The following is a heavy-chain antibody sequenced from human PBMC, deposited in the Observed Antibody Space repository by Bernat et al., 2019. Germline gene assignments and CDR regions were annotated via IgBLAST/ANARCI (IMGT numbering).Heavy chain of an antibody. CDR1: GYTFTSYY. CDR2: INPSGGST. Sequence: QVQLVQSGAEVKKPGASVKVSCKASGYTFTSYYMHWVRQAPGQWLEWMGIINPSGGSTSYAQKFQGRVTMTRDTSTSTVYMELSSLRSEDTAVYYCAREVRVVVVAAMLRYFDYWGQGTLVTVSS. V-gene: IGHV1-46*01. CDR3: AREVRVVVVAAMLRYFDY. J-gene: IGHJ4*02. D-gene: IGHD2-15*01.